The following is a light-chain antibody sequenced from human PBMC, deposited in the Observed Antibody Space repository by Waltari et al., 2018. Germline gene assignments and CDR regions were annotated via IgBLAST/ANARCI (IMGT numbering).Light chain of an antibody. J-gene: IGKJ2*01. Sequence: DIQMTQSPSTLSASVGDRVTITCQASQSFSSWLAWYQQKPGKAPKLLIYEASTLESGLPSRFSGSGSGTEFTLTISSLQPDDSATYFCQQYNRYPYTFGQGTKLEIK. CDR1: QSFSSW. CDR2: EAS. V-gene: IGKV1-5*03. CDR3: QQYNRYPYT.